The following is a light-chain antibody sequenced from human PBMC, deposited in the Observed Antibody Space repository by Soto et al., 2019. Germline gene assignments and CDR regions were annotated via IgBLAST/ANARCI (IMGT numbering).Light chain of an antibody. Sequence: EIVMTQSPAILSVSPGERATLSCRASQTVAKNLAWYQQKPGQPPRLLIYGASTRATGVPARLRGSGSGTEFTLTISSLQSEDFAIYYCQQYNTWPPPSESVGPGTKVDIK. CDR3: QQYNTWPPPSES. CDR1: QTVAKN. CDR2: GAS. J-gene: IGKJ3*01. V-gene: IGKV3D-15*01.